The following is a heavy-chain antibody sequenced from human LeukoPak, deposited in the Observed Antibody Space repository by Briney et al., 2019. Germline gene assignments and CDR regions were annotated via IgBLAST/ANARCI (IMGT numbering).Heavy chain of an antibody. V-gene: IGHV6-1*01. Sequence: SQTLSLTCAISGDSVASNSAAWNWIRQSPSRGLEWLGRTYYRSKWYNDYAVSVKSRITINPDTSKTQFSLQLNSVTPEDTAVYYCARGDSSSWYVFPAYFDYWGQGTLVTVSS. CDR3: ARGDSSSWYVFPAYFDY. J-gene: IGHJ4*02. CDR2: TYYRSKWYN. D-gene: IGHD6-13*01. CDR1: GDSVASNSAA.